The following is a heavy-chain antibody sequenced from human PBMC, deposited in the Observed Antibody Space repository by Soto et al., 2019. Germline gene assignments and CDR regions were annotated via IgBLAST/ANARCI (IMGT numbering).Heavy chain of an antibody. CDR3: ARWGTTGGLDV. Sequence: QVQLVESGGGVVQPGTSLRLSCVGSGFTFSRYVIHWVRQAPGKGLEGVALTSYDGSNNFYGDSVKGRFTISRDNSRNTVELQMASLRLEDTALYYCARWGTTGGLDVWGQGTLVSVSS. CDR2: TSYDGSNN. CDR1: GFTFSRYV. V-gene: IGHV3-33*05. D-gene: IGHD3-16*01. J-gene: IGHJ4*02.